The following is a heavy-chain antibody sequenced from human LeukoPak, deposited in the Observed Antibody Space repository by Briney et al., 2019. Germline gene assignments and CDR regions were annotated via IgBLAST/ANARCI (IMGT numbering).Heavy chain of an antibody. D-gene: IGHD3-9*01. V-gene: IGHV3-73*01. CDR1: GLTFSGSG. CDR2: IGRQGDSDAT. Sequence: GGSLRLSCAASGLTFSGSGIHWVRQASGKGLEWLGRIGRQGDSDATRYAASLKGKFTISRVDSRNTAYLQMNSLKTEDSAVYYCAGDYNFLTGLNYWGQGTLVTVSS. CDR3: AGDYNFLTGLNY. J-gene: IGHJ4*02.